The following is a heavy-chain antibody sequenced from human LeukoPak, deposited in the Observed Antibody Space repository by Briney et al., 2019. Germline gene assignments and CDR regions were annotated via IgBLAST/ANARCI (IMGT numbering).Heavy chain of an antibody. J-gene: IGHJ3*02. Sequence: KPSETLSLTCTVSGGSISSSSYSWGWIRQPPGKGLEWIGSIYYSGSTYYNPSLKSRVTISVDTSKNQFSLKLSSVTAADTAVYYCARLPSTYDILTGFWQHDAFDIWGQGTMVTVSS. D-gene: IGHD3-9*01. V-gene: IGHV4-39*01. CDR2: IYYSGST. CDR3: ARLPSTYDILTGFWQHDAFDI. CDR1: GGSISSSSYS.